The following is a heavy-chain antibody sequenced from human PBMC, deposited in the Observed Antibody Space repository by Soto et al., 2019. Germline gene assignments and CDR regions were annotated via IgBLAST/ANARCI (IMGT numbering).Heavy chain of an antibody. J-gene: IGHJ3*02. Sequence: SETLSLTCTVSGGSISSGGYDWSWIRQHPGKGLEWIGYIYYSGSTYYNPSLKSRVTISVDTSKNQFSLKLSSVTAADTAVYYCARARGYFDWPLLAFDIWGQGTMVTVSS. CDR2: IYYSGST. V-gene: IGHV4-31*03. CDR3: ARARGYFDWPLLAFDI. D-gene: IGHD3-9*01. CDR1: GGSISSGGYD.